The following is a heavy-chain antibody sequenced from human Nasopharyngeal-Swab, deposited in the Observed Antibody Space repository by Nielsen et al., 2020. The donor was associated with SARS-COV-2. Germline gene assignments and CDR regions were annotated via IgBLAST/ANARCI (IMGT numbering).Heavy chain of an antibody. D-gene: IGHD6-13*01. J-gene: IGHJ4*02. Sequence: WIRQPPGKGLEWIGSIYYSGSNYYNPALMSRVTISVDTSKNQFSLKLSSGTAADTAVYYCARYRGGFYSSNWYFDYWGQGTLVTVSS. CDR2: IYYSGSN. V-gene: IGHV4-39*01. CDR3: ARYRGGFYSSNWYFDY.